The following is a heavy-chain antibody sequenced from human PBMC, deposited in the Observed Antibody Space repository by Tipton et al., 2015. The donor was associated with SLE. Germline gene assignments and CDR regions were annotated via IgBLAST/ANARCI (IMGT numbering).Heavy chain of an antibody. CDR2: IYYSGST. CDR3: ARLRVISYYFDY. D-gene: IGHD2-21*01. Sequence: LRLSCTVSGGSIRSSSYYWGWIRQPPGKGMEWIGSIYYSGSTYYNPSLKSRVTISVGTSKNQFSPKLSSVTAADTAVYYCARLRVISYYFDYWGQGPLVTVSS. V-gene: IGHV4-39*07. CDR1: GGSIRSSSYY. J-gene: IGHJ4*02.